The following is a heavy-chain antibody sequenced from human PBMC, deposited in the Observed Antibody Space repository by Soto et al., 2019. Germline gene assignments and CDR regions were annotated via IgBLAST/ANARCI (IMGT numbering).Heavy chain of an antibody. V-gene: IGHV1-69*01. CDR3: ATGGRGYSSAPRFYFEY. D-gene: IGHD5-18*01. CDR2: ILPIFDTT. Sequence: QVQLVQSGTEVKKPGSSVKVSCQASGGIFISNAISWVRQAPGQGLAWMGGILPIFDTTHYAQKFQGRVTITADESTSTAYMELSSLTSEDTALYYCATGGRGYSSAPRFYFEYWGQGPLVTVSS. CDR1: GGIFISNA. J-gene: IGHJ4*02.